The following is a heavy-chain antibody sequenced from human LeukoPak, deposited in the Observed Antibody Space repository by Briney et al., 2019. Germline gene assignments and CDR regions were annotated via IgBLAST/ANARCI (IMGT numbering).Heavy chain of an antibody. CDR3: ARDVGPGDWLLLTTYYYYGMDV. V-gene: IGHV1-18*01. CDR1: GYTFTSYG. Sequence: ASVTVSCKASGYTFTSYGISWVRQAPGQGLEWMGWISAYNGNTNYAQKLQGRVTMTTDTSTSTAYMELRSLRSDDTAVYYCARDVGPGDWLLLTTYYYYGMDVWGQGTTVTVSS. CDR2: ISAYNGNT. J-gene: IGHJ6*02. D-gene: IGHD3-9*01.